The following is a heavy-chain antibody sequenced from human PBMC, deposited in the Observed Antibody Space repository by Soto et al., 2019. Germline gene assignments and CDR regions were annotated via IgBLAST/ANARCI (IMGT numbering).Heavy chain of an antibody. CDR1: GGTFSSYA. V-gene: IGHV1-2*04. Sequence: ASVKVSCKASGGTFSSYAISWVRQAPGQGLEWMGWINPNSGGTNYAQKFQGWVTMTRDTSISTAYMELSRLRSDDTAVYYCARDQGVLRYFDWPNGAFDIWGQGTMVTVSS. CDR3: ARDQGVLRYFDWPNGAFDI. J-gene: IGHJ3*02. D-gene: IGHD3-9*01. CDR2: INPNSGGT.